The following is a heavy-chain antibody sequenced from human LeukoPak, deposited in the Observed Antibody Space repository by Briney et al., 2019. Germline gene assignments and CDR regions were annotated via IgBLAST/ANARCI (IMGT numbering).Heavy chain of an antibody. Sequence: GGSLRLSCAASGFTFSTYAMSWVRQAPGKGLEWVAVIWYDGSNKYYADSVKGRFTISRDNSKNTLYLQMNSLRAEDTAVYYCARVIGGSYLYLDHWGQGTLVTVSS. J-gene: IGHJ4*02. V-gene: IGHV3-33*08. CDR1: GFTFSTYA. CDR2: IWYDGSNK. CDR3: ARVIGGSYLYLDH. D-gene: IGHD1-26*01.